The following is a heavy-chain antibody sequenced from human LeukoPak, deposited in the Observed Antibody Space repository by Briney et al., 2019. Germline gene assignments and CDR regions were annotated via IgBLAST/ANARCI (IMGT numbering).Heavy chain of an antibody. CDR2: IYYSGST. CDR3: ARAGTVTTSHYYYYMDV. D-gene: IGHD4-17*01. V-gene: IGHV4-59*01. Sequence: SETLSLTCTVSGGSISSYYWSWIRQPPGKGLEWIGYIYYSGSTNYNPSLKSRVTISVDTSKNQFSLKLSSVTAADTAVYYCARAGTVTTSHYYYYMDVWGKGTTVTISS. CDR1: GGSISSYY. J-gene: IGHJ6*03.